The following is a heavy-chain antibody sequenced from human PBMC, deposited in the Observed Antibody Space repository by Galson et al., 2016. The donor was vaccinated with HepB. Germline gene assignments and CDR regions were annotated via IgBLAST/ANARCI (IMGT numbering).Heavy chain of an antibody. CDR3: ARGDTWNYYGMDV. J-gene: IGHJ6*02. Sequence: TLSLTCAVSGGSISSGGYSWSWIRQPPGGGLEWIGYIYHSGTTYYNPSLKGRVTISVDRSKNQFSLKVTSVTAADTAMYFCARGDTWNYYGMDVWGQGATVTVSS. D-gene: IGHD5-18*01. CDR1: GGSISSGGYS. V-gene: IGHV4-30-2*01. CDR2: IYHSGTT.